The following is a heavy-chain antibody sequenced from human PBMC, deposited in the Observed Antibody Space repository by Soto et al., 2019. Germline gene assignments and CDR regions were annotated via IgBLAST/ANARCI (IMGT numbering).Heavy chain of an antibody. J-gene: IGHJ6*02. Sequence: QVQLVESGGGVVQPGRSLRLSCAASGFTFISYGMHWVRQAPGKGLQWVAFISYDGSDRYYEYSVKGRFTISRGNSKNTLDLQINSLKTEDTAVYYCARATNYDYAMDVLGQGTTVTVSS. CDR1: GFTFISYG. CDR3: ARATNYDYAMDV. V-gene: IGHV3-33*05. CDR2: ISYDGSDR.